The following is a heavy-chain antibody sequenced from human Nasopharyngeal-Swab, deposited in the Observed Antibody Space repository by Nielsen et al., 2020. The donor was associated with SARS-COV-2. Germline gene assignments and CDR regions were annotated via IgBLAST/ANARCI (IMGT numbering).Heavy chain of an antibody. Sequence: SETLSLTCAVYGGSFSGYYWSWIRQPPGKGLEWIGYIYYSGSTNYNPSLKSRVTISVDTSKNQFSLKLSSVTAADTAVYYCARVYDFWSGYDYWGQGTLVTVSS. D-gene: IGHD3-3*01. CDR2: IYYSGST. J-gene: IGHJ4*02. CDR3: ARVYDFWSGYDY. V-gene: IGHV4-59*12. CDR1: GGSFSGYY.